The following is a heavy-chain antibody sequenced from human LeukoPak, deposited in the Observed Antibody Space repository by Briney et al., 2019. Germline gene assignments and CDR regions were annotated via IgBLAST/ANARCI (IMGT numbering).Heavy chain of an antibody. CDR2: LSDTGGST. Sequence: PGGSLRLSCVASVSSFYSDAMAWVRQAPEKGPEWVSSLSDTGGSTYYADSVKGRFIIYRDNSKNTLYLQMNSLRVEDTALYYCARVDWSGYGIWNGPNWFDSWGQGTLVTVSS. CDR1: VSSFYSDA. V-gene: IGHV3-23*01. J-gene: IGHJ5*01. CDR3: ARVDWSGYGIWNGPNWFDS. D-gene: IGHD3-3*01.